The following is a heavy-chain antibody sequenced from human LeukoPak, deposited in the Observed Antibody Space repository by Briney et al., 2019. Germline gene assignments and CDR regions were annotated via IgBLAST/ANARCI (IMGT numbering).Heavy chain of an antibody. J-gene: IGHJ4*02. Sequence: TPGGSLRLSCAVSGFTFSSYAMIWVRQAPGRGLEWIGEINNSGSTNYNPSLKSRVTISVDTSRNQFSLKLSSVTAADTAVYYCARTRTPLGRSGSYYKDWGQGTLVTVSS. CDR1: GFTFSSYA. CDR2: INNSGST. D-gene: IGHD3-10*01. V-gene: IGHV4-34*01. CDR3: ARTRTPLGRSGSYYKD.